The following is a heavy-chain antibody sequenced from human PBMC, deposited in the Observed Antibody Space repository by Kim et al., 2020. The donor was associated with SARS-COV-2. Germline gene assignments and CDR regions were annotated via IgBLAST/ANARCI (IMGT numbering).Heavy chain of an antibody. CDR1: GFTFSSCS. Sequence: GGSLRLSCAASGFTFSSCSMNWVRQAPGKGLEWVSSISSSSSYIYYADSWKGRCTISRDNAKKSLLLQMNSLGAEDTAVDYWLRDPSSGSYYGMDVWGQG. D-gene: IGHD3-22*01. J-gene: IGHJ6*02. CDR3: LRDPSSGSYYGMDV. CDR2: ISSSSSYI. V-gene: IGHV3-21*01.